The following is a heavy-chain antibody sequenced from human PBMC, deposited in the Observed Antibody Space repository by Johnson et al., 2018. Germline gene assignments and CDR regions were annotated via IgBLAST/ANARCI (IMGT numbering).Heavy chain of an antibody. V-gene: IGHV3-9*01. D-gene: IGHD6-19*01. CDR1: GFTFDDYA. Sequence: VQLVQSGGGLVQPGRSLRLSCVVSGFTFDDYAMHWVRQAPGKGLEWVSGITWNSANIGYADSVKGRFTISRDNAKNSLYLEMNSLKSEDTAVYYCTRHEPLGSSRGWYYFDRWGQGTLVTVSS. CDR2: ITWNSANI. CDR3: TRHEPLGSSRGWYYFDR. J-gene: IGHJ4*02.